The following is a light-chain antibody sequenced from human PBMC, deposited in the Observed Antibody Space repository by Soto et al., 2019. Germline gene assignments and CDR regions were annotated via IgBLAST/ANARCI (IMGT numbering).Light chain of an antibody. CDR1: QTISSW. V-gene: IGKV1-5*01. Sequence: EIQITTSPSTLSRSVGARVAITCRASQTISSWLAWYQQKPGKAPKLLIFAASTLIRGVPSRFSGRGSGTEFTLTISSLEVDDYATFYCQQYHTDWTFGQGTKVDI. CDR3: QQYHTDWT. J-gene: IGKJ1*01. CDR2: AAS.